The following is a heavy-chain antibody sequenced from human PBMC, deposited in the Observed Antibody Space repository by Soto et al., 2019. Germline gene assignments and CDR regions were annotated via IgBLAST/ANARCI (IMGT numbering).Heavy chain of an antibody. CDR2: ISSTGSYT. CDR3: ARAPSISSPPDY. D-gene: IGHD3-3*02. V-gene: IGHV3-11*05. Sequence: PGGSLRLSCTASGFTFNDYYMTWFRRAPGTGLEWISYISSTGSYTNYADSVKGRFTISRANAKNSLYLQMDNLRDEDTAVYYCARAPSISSPPDYWARGTLVPVSP. J-gene: IGHJ4*02. CDR1: GFTFNDYY.